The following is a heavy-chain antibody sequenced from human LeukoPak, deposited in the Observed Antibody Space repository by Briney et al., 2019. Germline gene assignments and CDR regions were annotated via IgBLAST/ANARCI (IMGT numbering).Heavy chain of an antibody. CDR3: ARVRGVLYYFDY. J-gene: IGHJ4*02. D-gene: IGHD3-10*01. CDR1: GFTVSSNY. Sequence: GGSLRLSCAASGFTVSSNYMSWVRQAPGKGLEWVSVIYSGGSTYYADSVKGRFTISRDNSKNTLYLQMNSLRAEDTAVYYCARVRGVLYYFDYWGQGTLVTVSS. CDR2: IYSGGST. V-gene: IGHV3-66*01.